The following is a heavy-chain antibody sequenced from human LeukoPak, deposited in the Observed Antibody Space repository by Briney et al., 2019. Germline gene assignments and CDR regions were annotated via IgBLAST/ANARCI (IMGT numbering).Heavy chain of an antibody. CDR1: GFTFSSYW. Sequence: GGSLRLSCAASGFTFSSYWMSWVRQAPGKGLEWVANIKQDGSEKYYVDSVKGRFTISRDNSKNTLYLQMNSLRAEDTAVYYCANLATVTTRGVFDIWGQGTMVTVSS. CDR2: IKQDGSEK. CDR3: ANLATVTTRGVFDI. V-gene: IGHV3-7*01. J-gene: IGHJ3*02. D-gene: IGHD4-17*01.